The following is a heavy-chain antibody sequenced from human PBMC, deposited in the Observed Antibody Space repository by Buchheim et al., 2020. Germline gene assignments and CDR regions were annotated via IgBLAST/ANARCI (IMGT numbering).Heavy chain of an antibody. V-gene: IGHV4-61*01. CDR3: ARVFGGGYSYGYGPKTYYFDY. CDR1: GVSVSSGSYY. D-gene: IGHD5-18*01. J-gene: IGHJ4*02. Sequence: QVQLQESGPGLVKPSETLSLTCSVSGVSVSSGSYYWSWIRQPPGKGLEWIGYIYYSGSTNYNPSLKSRVTISVDTSKNQYSLKLSSVTAADTAVYYCARVFGGGYSYGYGPKTYYFDYWGQGTL. CDR2: IYYSGST.